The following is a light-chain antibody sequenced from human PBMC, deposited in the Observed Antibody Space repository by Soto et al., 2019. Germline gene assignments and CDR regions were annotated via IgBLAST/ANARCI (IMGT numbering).Light chain of an antibody. CDR2: EVS. CDR3: SSYTSSGV. V-gene: IGLV2-14*01. Sequence: QSVLTQPASVSGSPGQSITIACTGTSSDVGHNHVPWYQQHAGKAPKLIIYEVSYRPSGVSTRFSGSKSGNTASLTISGLQAEDEADYYCSSYTSSGVFGGGTKLTVL. CDR1: SSDVGHNH. J-gene: IGLJ3*02.